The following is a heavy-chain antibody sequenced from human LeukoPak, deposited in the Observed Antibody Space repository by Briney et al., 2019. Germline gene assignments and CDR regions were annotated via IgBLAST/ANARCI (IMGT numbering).Heavy chain of an antibody. D-gene: IGHD5-12*01. CDR1: GFTFSSYS. Sequence: GGSLRLPCAASGFTFSSYSMNWVRQAPGKGLEWVSSISSSSSYIYYADSVKGRFTISRDNAKNSLYLQMNSLRAEDTAVYYCARSVGSDGLDPWGQGTLVTVSS. J-gene: IGHJ5*02. V-gene: IGHV3-21*01. CDR3: ARSVGSDGLDP. CDR2: ISSSSSYI.